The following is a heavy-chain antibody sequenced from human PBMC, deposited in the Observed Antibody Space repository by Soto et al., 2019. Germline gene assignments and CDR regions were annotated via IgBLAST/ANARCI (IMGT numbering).Heavy chain of an antibody. CDR3: AKALRPSLNFFYYMDV. J-gene: IGHJ6*03. D-gene: IGHD2-2*01. CDR1: GFTFGSYA. V-gene: IGHV3-23*01. Sequence: EVQLLESGGGLVQPGGYLRLSCVVYGFTFGSYAMSWFRQAPEKGPEWVAILGGNGFTTYYADSVKGRFTISGDKSKSTLFLQMNSLSADDTGVYYCAKALRPSLNFFYYMDVWGRGTAVTVS. CDR2: LGGNGFTT.